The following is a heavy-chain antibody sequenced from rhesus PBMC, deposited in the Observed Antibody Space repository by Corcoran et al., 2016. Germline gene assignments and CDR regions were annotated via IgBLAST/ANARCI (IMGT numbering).Heavy chain of an antibody. CDR2: IYGSGSST. V-gene: IGHV4-169*02. Sequence: QLQLQESGPGLVKPSETLSVTCAVSGGSISSSYWSWIRQAPGKGLEWIGDIYGSGSSTNYNPSLKSWLPLSVDTSQNPLSLKLGAVAAADTAVYYCASDPLGGGDYWGQGVLVTVSS. CDR1: GGSISSSY. D-gene: IGHD3-34*01. J-gene: IGHJ4*01. CDR3: ASDPLGGGDY.